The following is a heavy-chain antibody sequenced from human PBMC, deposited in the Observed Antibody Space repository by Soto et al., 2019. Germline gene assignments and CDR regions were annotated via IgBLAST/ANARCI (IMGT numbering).Heavy chain of an antibody. J-gene: IGHJ4*02. CDR1: GATLSSYA. V-gene: IGHV1-69*01. Sequence: QVQLVQSGAEVKKPGSSVKVSCKASGATLSSYAISWVRQAPGQGLEWMGGIIPIFGTTNFAQKFQGRVTITADEAMSTTYMELSSLRSEDTAVYYCAREFRADKVAGAIFDDWGQGTLVTVSS. CDR3: AREFRADKVAGAIFDD. CDR2: IIPIFGTT. D-gene: IGHD3-10*01.